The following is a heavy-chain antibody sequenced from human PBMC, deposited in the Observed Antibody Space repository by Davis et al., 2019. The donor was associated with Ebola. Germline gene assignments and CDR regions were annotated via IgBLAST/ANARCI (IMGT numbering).Heavy chain of an antibody. CDR2: INLNSGST. CDR3: AREIGVAVPGVMKDAFDI. CDR1: GYSFTHYS. D-gene: IGHD2-2*01. V-gene: IGHV1-2*02. Sequence: ASVKVSCKASGYSFTHYSFSWVRQAPGQGPEWMGWINLNSGSTKYSHKFQGRVTMTRDTSVSTAYLELSSLRSDDTAVYYCAREIGVAVPGVMKDAFDIWGQGTVVTVSS. J-gene: IGHJ3*02.